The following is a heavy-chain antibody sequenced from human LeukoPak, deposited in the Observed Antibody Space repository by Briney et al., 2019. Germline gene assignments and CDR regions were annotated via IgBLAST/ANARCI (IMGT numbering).Heavy chain of an antibody. CDR2: IDTSDSYT. CDR3: ARHPYSRGWGWFDP. CDR1: GYIFTNYW. V-gene: IGHV5-10-1*01. Sequence: GESLKISCKGSGYIFTNYWISWVRLMPGKGLEWMGRIDTSDSYTNYSPSFQGHVTISADKSISTAFLQWSSLKASDTAMYYCARHPYSRGWGWFDPWGQGTLVTVSS. D-gene: IGHD6-19*01. J-gene: IGHJ5*02.